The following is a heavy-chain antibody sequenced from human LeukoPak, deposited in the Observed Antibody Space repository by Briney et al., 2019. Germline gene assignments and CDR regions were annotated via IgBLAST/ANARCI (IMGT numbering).Heavy chain of an antibody. J-gene: IGHJ3*02. CDR1: GFVFDEYA. D-gene: IGHD3-10*01. CDR2: ISWNRATI. CDR3: AKPMEGNYYGWERNSPFDAFEI. Sequence: GRSLRLSCAASGFVFDEYAMHWVRQAPGKGLEWVSGISWNRATIGYADSGKGRFTASRDTHKNSLYLQISSLRPEDTALYYCAKPMEGNYYGWERNSPFDAFEIWGLGTMVTVPS. V-gene: IGHV3-9*01.